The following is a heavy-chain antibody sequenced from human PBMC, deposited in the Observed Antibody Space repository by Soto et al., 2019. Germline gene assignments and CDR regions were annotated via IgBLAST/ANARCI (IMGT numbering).Heavy chain of an antibody. J-gene: IGHJ4*02. CDR1: GFTFSSYA. Sequence: EVQLLESGGGLVQPGGSLRLSCAASGFTFSSYAMSWVRQAPGKGLEWVSAISGSGGSTYYADSVKGRFTISRDNSKNTLYLKMNSLRTEDTAVYYCAKDPGSSLGSVDYWGQGTLVTVSS. CDR3: AKDPGSSLGSVDY. V-gene: IGHV3-23*01. CDR2: ISGSGGST. D-gene: IGHD6-6*01.